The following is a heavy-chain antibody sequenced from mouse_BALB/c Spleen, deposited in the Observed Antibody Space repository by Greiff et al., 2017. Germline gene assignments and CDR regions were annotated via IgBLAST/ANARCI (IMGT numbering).Heavy chain of an antibody. D-gene: IGHD2-10*01. Sequence: QLQQSGPELVKPGASVKVSCKASGYAFTSYNMYWVKQSHGKSLEWIGYIDPYNGGTSYNQKFKGKATLTVDKSSSTAYMHLNSLTSEDSAVYYCASAYYGNYEGSKAMDYWGQGTSVTVSS. V-gene: IGHV1S135*01. CDR1: GYAFTSYN. CDR2: IDPYNGGT. J-gene: IGHJ4*01. CDR3: ASAYYGNYEGSKAMDY.